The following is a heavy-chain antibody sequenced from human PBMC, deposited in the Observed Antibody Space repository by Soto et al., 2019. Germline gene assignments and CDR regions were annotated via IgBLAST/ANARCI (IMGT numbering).Heavy chain of an antibody. CDR1: GGTFSSYA. D-gene: IGHD1-26*01. CDR2: IIPIFGTA. CDR3: ARSLVGATTPRYYGMDV. J-gene: IGHJ6*02. Sequence: ASVKVSCKASGGTFSSYAISWVRQAPGQGLEWMGGIIPIFGTANYAQKFQGRVTITADKSTSTAYMELSSLRSEDTAVYYCARSLVGATTPRYYGMDVWGQGTTVTVSS. V-gene: IGHV1-69*06.